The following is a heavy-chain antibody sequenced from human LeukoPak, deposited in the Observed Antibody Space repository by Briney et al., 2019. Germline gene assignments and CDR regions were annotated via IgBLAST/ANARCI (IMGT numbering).Heavy chain of an antibody. J-gene: IGHJ6*03. CDR2: ISSSGSTI. Sequence: GGSLRLSCAASGFTFSSYEMNWVRQAPGKGLEWVSYISSSGSTIYYADSVKGRFTISRDNAKNSLYLQMNSLRAEDTAVYYCARGAVVVPAAMGWNYYYYYMDVWGKGTTVTISS. D-gene: IGHD2-2*01. CDR1: GFTFSSYE. CDR3: ARGAVVVPAAMGWNYYYYYMDV. V-gene: IGHV3-48*03.